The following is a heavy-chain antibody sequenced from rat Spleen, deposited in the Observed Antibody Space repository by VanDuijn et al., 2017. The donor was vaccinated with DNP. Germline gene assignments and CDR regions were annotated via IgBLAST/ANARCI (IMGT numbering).Heavy chain of an antibody. V-gene: IGHV5-25*01. D-gene: IGHD1-11*01. CDR1: GFSCSNYN. J-gene: IGHJ1*01. Sequence: EVELVESGGGLVQPGRSLKLSCAAAGFSCSNYNMAWVRQAPKQGLEWIATITTSDGSTYYPDSLKARCTISRDDAESSLYLQMNSLKSEDTATYYCARLGRLRPYWYFDFWGPGTMVTVSS. CDR2: ITTSDGST. CDR3: ARLGRLRPYWYFDF.